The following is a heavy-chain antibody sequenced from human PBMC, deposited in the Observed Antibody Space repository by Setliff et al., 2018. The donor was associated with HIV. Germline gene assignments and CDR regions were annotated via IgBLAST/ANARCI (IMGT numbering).Heavy chain of an antibody. Sequence: SETLSLTCAVSGVSVNNDDDYWGWIRQPPGKGLEWIGSIFYSGRSMYNPSLRSRVTISEDTSKNQLSLSVTSVTAADTAVYYCARRGRTGNSYVLSWFDPWGQGTLVTVSS. V-gene: IGHV4-39*07. J-gene: IGHJ5*02. CDR3: ARRGRTGNSYVLSWFDP. CDR1: GVSVNNDDDY. D-gene: IGHD3-10*02. CDR2: IFYSGRS.